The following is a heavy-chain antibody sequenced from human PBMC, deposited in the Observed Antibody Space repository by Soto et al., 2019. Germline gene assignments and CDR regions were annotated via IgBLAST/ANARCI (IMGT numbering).Heavy chain of an antibody. CDR3: GRGVRLRVNSYFDY. Sequence: SETLSLTCTVSGGCISSYYWSWIRQPPGKGLEWIGYIYYSGSTNYNPSLKRRVTISVDTSKNQFSLKLSSVTAADTAVYYCGRGVRLRVNSYFDYWGQGTLVTVSS. V-gene: IGHV4-59*08. D-gene: IGHD2-15*01. J-gene: IGHJ4*02. CDR2: IYYSGST. CDR1: GGCISSYY.